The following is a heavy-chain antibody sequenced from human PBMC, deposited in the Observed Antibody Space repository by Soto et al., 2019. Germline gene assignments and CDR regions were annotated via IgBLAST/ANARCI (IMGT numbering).Heavy chain of an antibody. D-gene: IGHD6-19*01. CDR3: TRDLYGSGWYNAFDI. CDR1: GFTFSDYG. CDR2: IWYDGSNK. Sequence: QVQLVESGGGVVQPGRSLRLSCAASGFTFSDYGMHWVRQAPGKGLEWVAVIWYDGSNKYYADSVKGRFTISRDNSKNTLYLQMNSLRAEDTAVYYCTRDLYGSGWYNAFDIWGQGTMVTVSS. V-gene: IGHV3-33*01. J-gene: IGHJ3*02.